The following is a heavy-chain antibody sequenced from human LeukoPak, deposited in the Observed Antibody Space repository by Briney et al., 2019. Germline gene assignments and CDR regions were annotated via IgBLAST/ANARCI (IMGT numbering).Heavy chain of an antibody. J-gene: IGHJ6*02. D-gene: IGHD1-26*01. Sequence: ASVKVSCKASGYTFTSYGISWVRQAPGQGLEWMGWISAYNGNTNYAQKLQGRVTMTTDTSTSTAYMELRSLRSDDTAVYYCARTHLMGDYYYGMDVWGQGTTVTVSS. CDR1: GYTFTSYG. V-gene: IGHV1-18*01. CDR2: ISAYNGNT. CDR3: ARTHLMGDYYYGMDV.